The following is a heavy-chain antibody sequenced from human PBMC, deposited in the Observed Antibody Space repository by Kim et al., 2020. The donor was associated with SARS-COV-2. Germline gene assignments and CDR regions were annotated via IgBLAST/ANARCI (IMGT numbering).Heavy chain of an antibody. J-gene: IGHJ4*02. D-gene: IGHD3-16*01. V-gene: IGHV3-20*03. Sequence: GRFTISRDNAKNSLYLQMNSLRAEDTALYYCARNSTYDYVWGSFGAGFDYWGQGTLVTVSS. CDR3: ARNSTYDYVWGSFGAGFDY.